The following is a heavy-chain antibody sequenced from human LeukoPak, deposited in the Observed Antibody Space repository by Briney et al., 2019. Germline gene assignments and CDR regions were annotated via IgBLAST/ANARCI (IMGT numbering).Heavy chain of an antibody. D-gene: IGHD3-3*01. CDR2: IYYSGST. J-gene: IGHJ4*02. CDR1: GGSISSYY. CDR3: ARGIDFWSGYYYFDY. Sequence: SETLSLTCTVSGGSISSYYWSWIRQPPGKGLEWIGYIYYSGSTNYNPSLKSRVTISVDTSKNQLSLKLSSVTAADTAVYYCARGIDFWSGYYYFDYWGRGTLVTVSS. V-gene: IGHV4-59*01.